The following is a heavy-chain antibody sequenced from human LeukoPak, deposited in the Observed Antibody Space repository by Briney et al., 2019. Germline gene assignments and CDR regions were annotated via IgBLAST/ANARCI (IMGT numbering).Heavy chain of an antibody. CDR3: ARDSFARFGHLDY. CDR1: GFTFSSYA. J-gene: IGHJ4*02. V-gene: IGHV3-23*01. CDR2: ISESGAST. D-gene: IGHD3-10*01. Sequence: GGSLRLSCAASGFTFSSYAMNWVRQAPGKGLEWVSSISESGASTHYADSVKGRFTISRDNSKNTLYLQMNSLRAEDTAVYYCARDSFARFGHLDYWGQGTLVTVSS.